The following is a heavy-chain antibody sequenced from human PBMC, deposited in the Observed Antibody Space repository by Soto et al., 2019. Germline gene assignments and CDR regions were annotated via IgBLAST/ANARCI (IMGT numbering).Heavy chain of an antibody. Sequence: QLQLQESGPGLVKPSETLSLTCTVSGGSISSSSYYWGWIRQPPGKGLEWIGSIYYSGSTYYNPSLKSRVTISVDTSKNQFSLKLSSVTAADTAVYYCARQGDDSSGYLRELRAFDIWGQGTMVTVSS. CDR1: GGSISSSSYY. D-gene: IGHD3-22*01. J-gene: IGHJ3*02. CDR3: ARQGDDSSGYLRELRAFDI. CDR2: IYYSGST. V-gene: IGHV4-39*01.